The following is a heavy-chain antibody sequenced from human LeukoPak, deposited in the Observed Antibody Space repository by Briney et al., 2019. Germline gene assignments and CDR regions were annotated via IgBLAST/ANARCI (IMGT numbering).Heavy chain of an antibody. CDR2: IWYDGSNK. J-gene: IGHJ5*02. CDR3: AKDTDCSSTSCYEVSWFDP. V-gene: IGHV3-30*02. CDR1: GFTFSSYG. D-gene: IGHD2-2*01. Sequence: PGGSLRLSCAASGFTFSSYGMHWVRQAPGKGLEWVAVIWYDGSNKYYADSVKGRFTISRDNSKNTLYLQMNSLRAEDTAVYYCAKDTDCSSTSCYEVSWFDPWGQGTLVTASS.